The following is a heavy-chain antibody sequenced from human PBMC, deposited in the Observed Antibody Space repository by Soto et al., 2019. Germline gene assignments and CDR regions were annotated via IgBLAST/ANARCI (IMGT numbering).Heavy chain of an antibody. V-gene: IGHV4-30-2*01. J-gene: IGHJ5*02. CDR1: GDSISSSTYS. CDR2: MYHSGST. Sequence: SETLSLTCTVSGDSISSSTYSWSWIRQPPGKGLEWIGYMYHSGSTYYNPSLKSRVTISIDRSKNQFSLKLSSVTAADTAVYYWARVLAPWGQGTLVTVSS. CDR3: ARVLAP.